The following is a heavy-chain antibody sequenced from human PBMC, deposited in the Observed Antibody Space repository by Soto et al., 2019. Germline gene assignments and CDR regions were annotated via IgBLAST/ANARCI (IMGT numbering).Heavy chain of an antibody. CDR1: GYTFTDYY. CDR3: ARDWGHYYGSGSFPSPHPSDI. CDR2: INPNSGGT. D-gene: IGHD3-10*01. Sequence: ASVKVSCKASGYTFTDYYLHWVRQAPGQGLEWIGWINPNSGGTHYAQKFQGWVTMTRDTSITTAYMELNRLTSDDTAVYYCARDWGHYYGSGSFPSPHPSDIWGQGTLVTVS. J-gene: IGHJ4*02. V-gene: IGHV1-2*04.